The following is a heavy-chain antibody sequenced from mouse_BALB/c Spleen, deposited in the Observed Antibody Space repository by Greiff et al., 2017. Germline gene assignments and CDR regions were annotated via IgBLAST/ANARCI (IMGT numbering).Heavy chain of an antibody. Sequence: VQLQQSGPELVKPGASVTIPCKASGYTFTDYNMDWVKQSHGKSLEWIGDINPNNGGTIYNQKFKGKATLTVDKSSSTAYMELRSLTSEDTAVYYCAREYRYGRDAMDYWGQGTSVTVSA. V-gene: IGHV1-18*01. CDR3: AREYRYGRDAMDY. D-gene: IGHD2-14*01. J-gene: IGHJ4*01. CDR2: INPNNGGT. CDR1: GYTFTDYN.